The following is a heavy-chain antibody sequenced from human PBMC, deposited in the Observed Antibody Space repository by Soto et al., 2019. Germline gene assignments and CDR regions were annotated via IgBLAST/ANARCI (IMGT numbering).Heavy chain of an antibody. J-gene: IGHJ6*02. Sequence: EVQLVESGGGLVQPGGSLRLSCVASGIPVSSNYMTWVRQAPGKGLEWVSVLHSGGDTYYANSVKGRFTISRHDSTNTLFLQMNSLTAEEPAMYYSARDGPYYYAARMHGWGQGTKVTDSS. CDR1: GIPVSSNY. D-gene: IGHD3-10*01. V-gene: IGHV3-53*04. CDR3: ARDGPYYYAARMHG. CDR2: LHSGGDT.